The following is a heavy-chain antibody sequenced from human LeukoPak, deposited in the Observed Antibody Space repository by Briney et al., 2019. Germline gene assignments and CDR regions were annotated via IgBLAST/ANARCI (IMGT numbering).Heavy chain of an antibody. CDR1: RFTFSNYP. V-gene: IGHV3-53*01. CDR3: ARYSSSWYSPFDY. J-gene: IGHJ4*02. D-gene: IGHD6-13*01. Sequence: GGSLRLSCAASRFTFSNYPMHWVRQAPGKGLEWVSVIYSGGSTYYADSVKGRFTISRDNSKNTLYLQMNSLRAEDTAVYYCARYSSSWYSPFDYWGQGTLVTVSS. CDR2: IYSGGST.